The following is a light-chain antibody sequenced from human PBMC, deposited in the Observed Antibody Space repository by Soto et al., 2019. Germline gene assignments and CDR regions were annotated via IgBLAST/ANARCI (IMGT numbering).Light chain of an antibody. Sequence: QSVLTQPRSVSGSPGQSVTISCTGTNSDVGGYNYVSWYLQHPGKAPKLMIYYVSQRPSGVPDRFSGSKSGNTASLTISGLQAEDEADYYCCSYAGSYSWVFGGGTKLTVL. J-gene: IGLJ3*02. V-gene: IGLV2-11*01. CDR1: NSDVGGYNY. CDR2: YVS. CDR3: CSYAGSYSWV.